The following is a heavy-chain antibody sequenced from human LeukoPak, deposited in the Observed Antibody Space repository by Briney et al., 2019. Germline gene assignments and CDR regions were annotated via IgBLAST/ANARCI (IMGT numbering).Heavy chain of an antibody. J-gene: IGHJ4*02. CDR2: ITHGGST. D-gene: IGHD6-13*01. CDR3: ARGGWHSSSWYFDY. CDR1: GGSFSGYY. V-gene: IGHV4-34*01. Sequence: PSETLSLTCAVYGGSFSGYYWSWLRKPPGKGLEWIGEITHGGSTNYNPSLKSRVTISVDTSKNQFSLELNSVTAADTAVYYCARGGWHSSSWYFDYWGQGTLVTVSS.